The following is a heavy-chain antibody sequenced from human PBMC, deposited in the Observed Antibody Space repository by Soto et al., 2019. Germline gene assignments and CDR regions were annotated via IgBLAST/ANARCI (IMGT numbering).Heavy chain of an antibody. CDR3: ASDYKEVGITMVRGVSSRPAGVPYDYGMDV. J-gene: IGHJ6*02. D-gene: IGHD3-10*01. Sequence: SETLSLTCAVYGGSFSGYYWSWIRQPPGKGLAWIGEINHSGSTNYNPSLKSRVTITGDTSKNQFSLKLSSVTAADTAVYYCASDYKEVGITMVRGVSSRPAGVPYDYGMDVWGQGTTVTVSS. CDR2: INHSGST. CDR1: GGSFSGYY. V-gene: IGHV4-34*01.